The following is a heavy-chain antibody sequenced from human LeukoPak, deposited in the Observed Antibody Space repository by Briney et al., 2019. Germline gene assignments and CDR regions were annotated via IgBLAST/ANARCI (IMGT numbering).Heavy chain of an antibody. CDR2: ISGSGGST. CDR3: AKDKLAYCRGGSCYYFDY. J-gene: IGHJ4*02. CDR1: GFTFSSYA. V-gene: IGHV3-23*01. D-gene: IGHD2-15*01. Sequence: GGSLRLSCAASGFTFSSYAVSWVRQAPGKGLEWVSAISGSGGSTYYADSVKGRFTISRDNSKNTLYLQMNSLRAEDTAVYYCAKDKLAYCRGGSCYYFDYWGQGTLVTVSS.